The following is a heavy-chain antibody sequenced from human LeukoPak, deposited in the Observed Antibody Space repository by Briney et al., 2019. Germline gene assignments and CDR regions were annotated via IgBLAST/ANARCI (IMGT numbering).Heavy chain of an antibody. J-gene: IGHJ4*02. D-gene: IGHD3-10*01. CDR3: ARGVYGSGSYYFDY. Sequence: ASVKVSCKAPGGTFSSYAISWVRQAPGQGLEWMGGIIPIFGTANYAQKFQGRVTITADESTSTAYMELSSLRSEDTAVYYCARGVYGSGSYYFDYWGQGTLVTVSS. CDR1: GGTFSSYA. V-gene: IGHV1-69*13. CDR2: IIPIFGTA.